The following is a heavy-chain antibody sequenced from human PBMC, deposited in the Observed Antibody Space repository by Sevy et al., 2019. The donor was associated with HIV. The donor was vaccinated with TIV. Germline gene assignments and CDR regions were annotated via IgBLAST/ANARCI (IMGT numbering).Heavy chain of an antibody. J-gene: IGHJ4*02. CDR3: ARTLGFYDSSGHEGYYFDY. CDR1: GFSFRSYN. Sequence: GGCLRLSCAASGFSFRSYNMNWVRQAPGKGLEWISYITTSSSTIYYADSVKGRFTISRDNAKNSLYLQMNSLRDEDTAVYNCARTLGFYDSSGHEGYYFDYWGQGTLVTVSS. V-gene: IGHV3-48*02. CDR2: ITTSSSTI. D-gene: IGHD3-22*01.